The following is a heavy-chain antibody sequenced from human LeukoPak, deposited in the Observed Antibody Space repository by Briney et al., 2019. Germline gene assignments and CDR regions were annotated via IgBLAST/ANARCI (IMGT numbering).Heavy chain of an antibody. J-gene: IGHJ4*02. D-gene: IGHD6-13*01. V-gene: IGHV3-66*01. CDR2: IYSGGST. Sequence: GGSLRLSCAASGFTVSSNYMSWVRQAPRKGLEWVSVIYSGGSTYYADSVKGRFTISRDNSKNTLYLQMNSLRAEDTAVYYCARVESSSNIDWGQGTLVTVSS. CDR3: ARVESSSNID. CDR1: GFTVSSNY.